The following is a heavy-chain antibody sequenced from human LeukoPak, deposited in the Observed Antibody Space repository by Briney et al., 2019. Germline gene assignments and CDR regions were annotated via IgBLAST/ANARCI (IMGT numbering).Heavy chain of an antibody. D-gene: IGHD3-10*01. Sequence: GGSLRLSCAASGFIFSDYYMSWIRQAPGKGLEWVSYISSSGSTKYYADSVKGRFTISRDNAKNSYLQMNSLRAEDTAVYYCARDGHAYGRGSPHYWGQGTLVAVSS. CDR3: ARDGHAYGRGSPHY. CDR1: GFIFSDYY. J-gene: IGHJ4*02. V-gene: IGHV3-11*01. CDR2: ISSSGSTK.